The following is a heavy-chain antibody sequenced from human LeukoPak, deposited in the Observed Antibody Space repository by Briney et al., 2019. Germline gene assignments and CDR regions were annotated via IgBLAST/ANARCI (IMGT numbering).Heavy chain of an antibody. CDR3: AKEVHGRCHFDL. CDR1: GFIFSNYG. D-gene: IGHD2-2*01. CDR2: ASYDGSDK. V-gene: IGHV3-30*18. J-gene: IGHJ2*01. Sequence: GGSLRLSCAASGFIFSNYGMHWVRQAPGKGLEWVAVASYDGSDKHYVDSVKGRFSISRDNSKNTLSLQMNSLRPDDSAVYYCAKEVHGRCHFDLWGRGTLVTVSS.